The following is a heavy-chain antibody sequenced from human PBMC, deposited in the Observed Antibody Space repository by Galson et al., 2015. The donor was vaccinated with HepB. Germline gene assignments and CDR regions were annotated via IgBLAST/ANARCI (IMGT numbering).Heavy chain of an antibody. V-gene: IGHV1-18*01. CDR1: GYTFTSYG. CDR2: ISAYNGNT. D-gene: IGHD3-3*01. CDR3: ARRFQFLEWGGYYMDV. Sequence: QSGAEVKKPGASVKVSCKASGYTFTSYGISWVRQAPGQGLEWMGWISAYNGNTNYAQKLQGRVTMTTDTSTSTAYMELRSLRSDDTVVYYCARRFQFLEWGGYYMDVWGKGTTVTVSS. J-gene: IGHJ6*03.